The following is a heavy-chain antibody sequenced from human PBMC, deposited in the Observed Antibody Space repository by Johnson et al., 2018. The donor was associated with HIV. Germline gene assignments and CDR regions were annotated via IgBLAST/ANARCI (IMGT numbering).Heavy chain of an antibody. V-gene: IGHV3-66*03. CDR1: GFTVTNYH. D-gene: IGHD6-6*01. Sequence: QLVESGGGLIQPGGSLRLSCAASGFTVTNYHMSWVRQAPGKGLEWVSVVYGGASKYYADSVKGRFTIPGDTSKNTLYLQMNSLRPEDTAVFYCARGNSVAARIGAFDIWGQGTMVTVSS. J-gene: IGHJ3*02. CDR2: VYGGASK. CDR3: ARGNSVAARIGAFDI.